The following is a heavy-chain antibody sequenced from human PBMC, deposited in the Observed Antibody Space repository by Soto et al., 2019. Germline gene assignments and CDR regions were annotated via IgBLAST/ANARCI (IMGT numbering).Heavy chain of an antibody. CDR2: ITGSAGGT. CDR1: GGSFSGYY. D-gene: IGHD1-1*01. J-gene: IGHJ4*02. CDR3: ARESEH. V-gene: IGHV3-23*01. Sequence: ETLSLTCAVYGGSFSGYYWSWIRQPPGKGLEWVSTITGSAGGTYYADSMKGRFTISRDNSKSTLYLQMYSLRVEDTAVYYCARESEHWGQGTLVTVSS.